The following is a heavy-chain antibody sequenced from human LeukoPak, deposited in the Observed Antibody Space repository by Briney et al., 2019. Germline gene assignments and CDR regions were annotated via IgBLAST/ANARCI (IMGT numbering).Heavy chain of an antibody. V-gene: IGHV4-39*07. CDR3: ARARPPEFGY. CDR2: IYYSGST. J-gene: IGHJ4*02. Sequence: SSETLSLTCTVSGGSISSSSYYWGWIRQPPGKGLEWIGSIYYSGSTYYNPSLKSRVTISVDTSKNQFSLKLSSVTAADTAVYYCARARPPEFGYWGQGTLVTVSS. CDR1: GGSISSSSYY. D-gene: IGHD3-10*01.